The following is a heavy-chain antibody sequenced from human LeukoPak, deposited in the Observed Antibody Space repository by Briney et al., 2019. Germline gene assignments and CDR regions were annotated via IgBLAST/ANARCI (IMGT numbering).Heavy chain of an antibody. CDR1: GFTFDDYA. Sequence: PGGSLRLSCAASGFTFDDYAMHWVRQAPGKGLEWVSLISWDGGSTYYADSVKGRFTISRDNSKNSLYLQMNSLRAEDTALYYCAKDRRGYYDSSGYLDVWGKGTTVTVSS. CDR2: ISWDGGST. D-gene: IGHD3-22*01. J-gene: IGHJ6*03. CDR3: AKDRRGYYDSSGYLDV. V-gene: IGHV3-43D*03.